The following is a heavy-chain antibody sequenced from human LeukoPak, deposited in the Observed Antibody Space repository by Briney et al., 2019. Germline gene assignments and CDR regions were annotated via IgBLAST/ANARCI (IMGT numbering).Heavy chain of an antibody. CDR2: IYTSGST. D-gene: IGHD3-16*01. J-gene: IGHJ6*03. CDR3: ARETSQKGAHYMDV. Sequence: SETLSLTCTVSGGSISSYYWSWIRQPAGKGMEWIGRIYTSGSTNYNPSLKSRVTMSVDTSKNQFSLKLSSVTAADTAVYYCARETSQKGAHYMDVWGKGTTITTSS. V-gene: IGHV4-4*07. CDR1: GGSISSYY.